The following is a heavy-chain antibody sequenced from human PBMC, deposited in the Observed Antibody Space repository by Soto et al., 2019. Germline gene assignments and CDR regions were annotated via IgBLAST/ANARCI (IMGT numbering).Heavy chain of an antibody. V-gene: IGHV4-30-2*01. Sequence: TLSLTCAVSGVSISPGDYSWSWIRQPPGKGLEWIGYIYHSGRTYYNPSLKSRVTISVDRSTNQFSLKLSSVTAADTAVYYCARDSDPYPPMPWGQGTLVTVSS. CDR2: IYHSGRT. CDR1: GVSISPGDYS. J-gene: IGHJ5*02. CDR3: ARDSDPYPPMP.